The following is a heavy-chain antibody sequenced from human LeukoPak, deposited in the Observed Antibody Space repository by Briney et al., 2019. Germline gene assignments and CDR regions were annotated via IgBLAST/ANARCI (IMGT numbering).Heavy chain of an antibody. V-gene: IGHV3-30*03. Sequence: PGGSLRLSCATSGFTFSDYYMSWIRQAPGKGLEWVAVISYDGSNKYYADSVKGRFTISRDNSKNTLYLQMNSLRAEDTAVYYCARYYRGYSCFDYWGQGTLVTVSS. CDR3: ARYYRGYSCFDY. J-gene: IGHJ4*02. CDR2: ISYDGSNK. D-gene: IGHD5-18*01. CDR1: GFTFSDYY.